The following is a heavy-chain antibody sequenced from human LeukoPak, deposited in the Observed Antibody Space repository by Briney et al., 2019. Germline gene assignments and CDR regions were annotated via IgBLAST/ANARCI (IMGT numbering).Heavy chain of an antibody. CDR3: ARSREYSQPFGH. J-gene: IGHJ4*02. V-gene: IGHV1-2*02. CDR1: GYTFTGYY. CDR2: INANSGGT. Sequence: ARVKVSCKASGYTFTGYYMQWVPQAPGRGGGGGGGINANSGGTNYAQKFQGRVTMTRDTSINTAYMELSRLRSDDTAVYYCARSREYSQPFGHWGQGTLVTVSS. D-gene: IGHD2-2*01.